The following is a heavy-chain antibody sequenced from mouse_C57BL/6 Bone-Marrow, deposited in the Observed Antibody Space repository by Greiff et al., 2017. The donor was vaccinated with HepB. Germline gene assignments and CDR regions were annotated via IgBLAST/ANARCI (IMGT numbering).Heavy chain of an antibody. J-gene: IGHJ4*01. CDR2: INSDGGST. CDR1: EYEFPSHD. CDR3: ERGGYYDYDGAMDY. D-gene: IGHD2-4*01. Sequence: VQLMESGGGLVQPGESLKLSCESSEYEFPSHDMSWVRKTPEKRLELVAAINSDGGSTYYPDTMERRIIISIDNTKKTLNMQMSRMRSEETALYYCERGGYYDYDGAMDYWGQGTSVTVSS. V-gene: IGHV5-2*01.